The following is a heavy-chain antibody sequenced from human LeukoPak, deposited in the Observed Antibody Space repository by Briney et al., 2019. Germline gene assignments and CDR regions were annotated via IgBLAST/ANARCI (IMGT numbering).Heavy chain of an antibody. CDR1: GFTFSSYS. V-gene: IGHV3-21*01. Sequence: PGGSLRLSCAASGFTFSSYSMNWVRQAPGKGLEWVSSISSSSSYIYYADSVKGRFTISRDNAKNSLYLQMNSLRAEDTAVYYCASPYCSSTSCHGPSYYYYGMDVWGQGTTVTVSS. D-gene: IGHD2-2*01. J-gene: IGHJ6*02. CDR3: ASPYCSSTSCHGPSYYYYGMDV. CDR2: ISSSSSYI.